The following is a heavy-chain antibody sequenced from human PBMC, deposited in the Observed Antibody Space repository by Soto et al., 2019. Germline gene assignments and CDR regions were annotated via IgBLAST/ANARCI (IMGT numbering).Heavy chain of an antibody. CDR3: ARGIQEGFDP. CDR2: IYYNRIT. V-gene: IGHV4-30-4*01. CDR1: GDSITNGDYY. J-gene: IGHJ5*02. Sequence: QVSLQESGPGLVKPSQTLSLTCFVSGDSITNGDYYWSWIRQPPGKDLEWIAYIYYNRITHYNPSLKSRVNISLDPSKNHFSLKMTSVTDADTAVYSCARGIQEGFDPWGQGTLVTVSS. D-gene: IGHD5-18*01.